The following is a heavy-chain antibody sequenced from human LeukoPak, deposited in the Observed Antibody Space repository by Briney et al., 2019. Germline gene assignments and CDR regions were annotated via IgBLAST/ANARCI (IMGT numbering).Heavy chain of an antibody. D-gene: IGHD2-2*01. J-gene: IGHJ6*03. CDR3: ARDKEVYQRTYYYYMDV. Sequence: PSQTLSLTCTVSGGSISSGGYYWSWIRQHPGKGLEWIGYIYYSGSTYYNPSLKSRVTISVDTSKNQFSLKLSSVTAADTAVYYCARDKEVYQRTYYYYMDVWGKGTTVTVSS. V-gene: IGHV4-31*03. CDR2: IYYSGST. CDR1: GGSISSGGYY.